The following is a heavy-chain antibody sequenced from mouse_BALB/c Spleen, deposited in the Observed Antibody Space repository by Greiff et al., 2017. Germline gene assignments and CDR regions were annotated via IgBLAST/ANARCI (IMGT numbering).Heavy chain of an antibody. CDR1: GYTFTSYY. D-gene: IGHD2-14*01. V-gene: IGHV1S56*01. CDR3: ARRRYDVGGPGAMDY. J-gene: IGHJ4*01. CDR2: IYPGNVNT. Sequence: QVQLKESGPELVKPGASVRISCKASGYTFTSYYIHWVKQRPGQGLEWIGWIYPGNVNTKYNEKFKGKATLTADKSSSTAYMQLSSLTSEDSAVYFCARRRYDVGGPGAMDYWGQGTSVTVSS.